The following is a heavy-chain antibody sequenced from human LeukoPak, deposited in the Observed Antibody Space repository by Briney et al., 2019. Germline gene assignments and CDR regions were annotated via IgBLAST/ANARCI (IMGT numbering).Heavy chain of an antibody. CDR2: ISYDGRNE. D-gene: IGHD3-22*01. V-gene: IGHV3-30*01. CDR1: GFTFRRYT. Sequence: GGSLRLSCAASGFTFRRYTMHWVRQAPGKGLEWVAVISYDGRNENYADSVSDRFTISRDNSKNTLYLQMNSLRAEDTAVYYCARDGSGYWFDYWGQGTLATVSS. CDR3: ARDGSGYWFDY. J-gene: IGHJ4*02.